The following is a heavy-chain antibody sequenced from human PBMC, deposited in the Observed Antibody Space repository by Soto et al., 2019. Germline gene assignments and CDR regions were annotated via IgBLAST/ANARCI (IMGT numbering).Heavy chain of an antibody. D-gene: IGHD4-17*01. CDR1: GFNFRSNA. V-gene: IGHV3-30*04. CDR2: ISYHGREE. Sequence: GGSLRLSCAASGFNFRSNAMHWVRQAPGKGLEWVAAISYHGREEYFADSVKGRFTISRDDSKSTVYLQMNSLRPEDTALYYCATSPHTVALDDYWGQGTLVTVSS. J-gene: IGHJ4*02. CDR3: ATSPHTVALDDY.